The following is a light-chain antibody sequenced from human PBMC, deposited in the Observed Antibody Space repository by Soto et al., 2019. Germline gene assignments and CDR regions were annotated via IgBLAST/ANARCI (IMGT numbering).Light chain of an antibody. CDR3: QKHNSAPFP. Sequence: DIQMTQSPSSLSASVGDRVTITCRASQGISNYLAWYQKKPGKVPKLLIYAASTLQSGVPSRFSGSGSRTAFTLTISRLQPEDVGTYYCQKHNSAPFPFGHGTKVDIK. V-gene: IGKV1-27*01. CDR1: QGISNY. CDR2: AAS. J-gene: IGKJ3*01.